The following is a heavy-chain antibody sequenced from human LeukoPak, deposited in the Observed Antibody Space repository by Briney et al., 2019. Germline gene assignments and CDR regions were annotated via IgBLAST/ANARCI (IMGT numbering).Heavy chain of an antibody. CDR2: ISSSSSTI. V-gene: IGHV3-48*01. J-gene: IGHJ4*02. CDR1: GFTFSSYS. CDR3: ARDPAYDFWSGYFPFDY. Sequence: PGGSLRLSCAASGFTFSSYSMNWVRQAPGKGLEWVSYISSSSSTIYYADSVKGRFTISRDNAKNSLYLQMNSLRAEDTAVYYCARDPAYDFWSGYFPFDYWGQGTLVTVSS. D-gene: IGHD3-3*01.